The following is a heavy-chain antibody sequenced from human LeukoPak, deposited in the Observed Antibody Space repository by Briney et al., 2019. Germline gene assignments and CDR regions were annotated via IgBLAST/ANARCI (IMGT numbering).Heavy chain of an antibody. CDR2: IYHSGST. CDR3: ARGWIQLDSWFDP. J-gene: IGHJ5*02. Sequence: SQTLSLTCTVSGGSISSGGYYWSWIRQPPGKGLEWIGYIYHSGSTYYNPSLKSRVTISVDRSKNQFSLKLSSVTAADTAVYYCARGWIQLDSWFDPWGQGTLVTVSS. V-gene: IGHV4-30-2*01. CDR1: GGSISSGGYY. D-gene: IGHD5-18*01.